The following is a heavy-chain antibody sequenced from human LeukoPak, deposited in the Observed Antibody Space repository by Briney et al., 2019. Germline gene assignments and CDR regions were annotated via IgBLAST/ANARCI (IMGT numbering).Heavy chain of an antibody. V-gene: IGHV3-48*03. D-gene: IGHD6-19*01. CDR1: GFTLSTYE. CDR3: VRDRRLDLDAFDI. Sequence: GGSLRLSCLASGFTLSTYEMNWVRQAPGKGLEWVSYISTRGSPIHYADSVKGRFIISRDNSKNSLYLQMNSLRAEDTAVYFCVRDRRLDLDAFDIWGQGTRVTVSP. CDR2: ISTRGSPI. J-gene: IGHJ3*02.